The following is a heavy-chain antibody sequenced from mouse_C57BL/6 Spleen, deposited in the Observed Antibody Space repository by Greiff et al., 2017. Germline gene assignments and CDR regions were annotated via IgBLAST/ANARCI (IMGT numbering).Heavy chain of an antibody. CDR2: IHPTSGST. D-gene: IGHD1-1*01. CDR1: GYTFTSSW. J-gene: IGHJ3*01. V-gene: IGHV1-64*01. CDR3: APNYYGSSDGGFAY. Sequence: QVQLQQPGAELVKPGASVKLSCKASGYTFTSSWMNWVKPRPGQGLEWIGMIHPTSGSTNYNEKFKSKATLTVDKSSSTAYMQLSSLTSEDSAVYYCAPNYYGSSDGGFAYWGQGTLVTVAA.